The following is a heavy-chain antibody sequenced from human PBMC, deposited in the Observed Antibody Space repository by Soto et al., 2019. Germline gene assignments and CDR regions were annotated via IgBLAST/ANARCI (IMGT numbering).Heavy chain of an antibody. CDR2: IYYSGST. D-gene: IGHD6-6*01. J-gene: IGHJ6*02. CDR1: GGSISSGDYY. CDR3: ARDRQLVDASGYYYYGMDV. Sequence: NPSETLSLTCTVSGGSISSGDYYWSWIRQPPGKGLEWIGYIYYSGSTYYNPSLKSRVTISVDTSKNQFSLKLSSVTAADTAVYYCARDRQLVDASGYYYYGMDVWGQGTTVTVSS. V-gene: IGHV4-30-4*01.